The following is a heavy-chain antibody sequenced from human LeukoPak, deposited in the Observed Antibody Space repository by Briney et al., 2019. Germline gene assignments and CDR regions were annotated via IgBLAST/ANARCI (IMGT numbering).Heavy chain of an antibody. Sequence: GGSLRLSCAASGFTFSTYAMSWVRQAPGKGLEWVSTISGSGANTYYADSVRGRFTISRDNSKNTLYLQMSSLRPEDTAVYFCAKQTTGYYGSGVGFWGQGALVTVSS. J-gene: IGHJ4*02. V-gene: IGHV3-23*01. CDR1: GFTFSTYA. CDR3: AKQTTGYYGSGVGF. CDR2: ISGSGANT. D-gene: IGHD3-10*01.